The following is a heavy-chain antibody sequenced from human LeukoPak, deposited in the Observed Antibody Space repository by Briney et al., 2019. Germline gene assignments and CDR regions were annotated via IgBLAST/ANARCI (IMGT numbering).Heavy chain of an antibody. J-gene: IGHJ5*02. V-gene: IGHV4-34*01. D-gene: IGHD6-13*01. CDR2: INHSGST. CDR1: GGSFSGYY. CDR3: ARRDVLLGSSRSRVLTNWFDP. Sequence: SETLSLTCAVYGGSFSGYYWSWIRQPPGKGLEWIGEINHSGSTNYNPSLKSRVTISVDTSKNQFSLKLSSVTAADTAVYYCARRDVLLGSSRSRVLTNWFDPWGQGTLVTVSS.